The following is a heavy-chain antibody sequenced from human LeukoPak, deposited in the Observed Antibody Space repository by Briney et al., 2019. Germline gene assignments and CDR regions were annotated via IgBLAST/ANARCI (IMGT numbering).Heavy chain of an antibody. CDR2: ISYDGSNK. CDR1: GFTFSSYG. J-gene: IGHJ4*02. CDR3: AKDGIAAPVDY. D-gene: IGHD6-6*01. V-gene: IGHV3-30*18. Sequence: GRSLRLSCAASGFTFSSYGMHWVRQAPGKGLEWVAVISYDGSNKYYADSVKGRFTISRDNSKNTLYLQMNSLRAEDTAVYYCAKDGIAAPVDYWGQGTLVTVSS.